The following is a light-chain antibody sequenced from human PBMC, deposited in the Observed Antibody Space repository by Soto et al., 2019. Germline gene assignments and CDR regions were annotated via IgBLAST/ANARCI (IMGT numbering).Light chain of an antibody. J-gene: IGLJ1*01. Sequence: QSALTQPPSASATPGQKVTISCSGSSSNVGSNPVNWYQQLPGAAPKLLIYSYDQRPSGVPDRFSGSRSGTSASLAISGLQSEDEADYYCAAWDDTLNGFVFGTGTKVTVL. CDR1: SSNVGSNP. CDR2: SYD. CDR3: AAWDDTLNGFV. V-gene: IGLV1-44*01.